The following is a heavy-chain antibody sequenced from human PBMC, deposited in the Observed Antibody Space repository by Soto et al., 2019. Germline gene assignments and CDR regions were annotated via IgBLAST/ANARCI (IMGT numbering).Heavy chain of an antibody. CDR1: GYTFTSYG. CDR3: ARDAHCSSTSCYNWFDP. V-gene: IGHV1-18*01. CDR2: ISAYNGNT. J-gene: IGHJ5*02. Sequence: GASVKVSCKASGYTFTSYGISWVRQAPGQGLEWMGWISAYNGNTNYAQKLQGRVTMTTDTSTSTAYMKLRSLRSDDTAGYYCARDAHCSSTSCYNWFDPWGQGTLVT. D-gene: IGHD2-2*01.